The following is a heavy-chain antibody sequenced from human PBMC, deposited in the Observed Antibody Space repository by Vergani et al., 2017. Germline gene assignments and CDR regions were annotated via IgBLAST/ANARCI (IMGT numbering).Heavy chain of an antibody. CDR2: ISSSGSTI. CDR3: ARDIPAITSGRSHYFDY. CDR1: GFTFSDYY. Sequence: QVQLVESGGGLVKPGGSLRLSCAASGFTFSDYYMSWIRQAPGKGLEWVSYISSSGSTIYYADSVKGRFTISRDNAKNSLYLQMNSLRADDTSVYFCARDIPAITSGRSHYFDYWGQGTLVTVSS. V-gene: IGHV3-11*01. D-gene: IGHD6-19*01. J-gene: IGHJ4*02.